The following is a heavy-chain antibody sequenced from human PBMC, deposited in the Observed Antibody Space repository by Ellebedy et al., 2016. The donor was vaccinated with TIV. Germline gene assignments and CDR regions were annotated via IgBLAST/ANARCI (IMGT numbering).Heavy chain of an antibody. V-gene: IGHV3-72*01. D-gene: IGHD5-12*01. CDR3: TRGAQGLGPEEV. J-gene: IGHJ6*04. Sequence: GESLKISCAAFGFTFSDHNLDWVRQAPGKGLEWVGRVRSKSCGFTTEYVASVTGRFTISTDESKNSVYLQMDRLKTDDTAVYYCTRGAQGLGPEEVWGEGTTVTVSS. CDR1: GFTFSDHN. CDR2: VRSKSCGFTT.